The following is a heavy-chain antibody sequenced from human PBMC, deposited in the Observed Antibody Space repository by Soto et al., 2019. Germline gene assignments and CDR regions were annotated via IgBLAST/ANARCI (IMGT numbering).Heavy chain of an antibody. D-gene: IGHD2-15*01. Sequence: SETLSLTCTGSGASISHDFWSWIRQTPGKGLEYIGYIYCTGSTNYNPSLKSRVTMSVDTSKNQFSLKLSSVTAADTAVYYCARRAIVVVPHAFDLWGQGRMVT. J-gene: IGHJ3*01. CDR2: IYCTGST. CDR3: ARRAIVVVPHAFDL. V-gene: IGHV4-59*08. CDR1: GASISHDF.